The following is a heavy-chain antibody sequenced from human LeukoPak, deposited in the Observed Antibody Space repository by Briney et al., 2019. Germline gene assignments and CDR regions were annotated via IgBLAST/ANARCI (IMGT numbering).Heavy chain of an antibody. J-gene: IGHJ4*02. CDR3: AKDPPILRWSFDF. CDR2: ISSSSSYI. CDR1: GFIFRSYW. D-gene: IGHD4-23*01. V-gene: IGHV3-21*04. Sequence: GGSLRLSCAASGFIFRSYWMVWVRQAPGKGLEWVSSISSSSSYIYYADSVKGRFTISRDNAKNSLYLQMNSLRAGDTAVYYCAKDPPILRWSFDFWGQGTLVTVSS.